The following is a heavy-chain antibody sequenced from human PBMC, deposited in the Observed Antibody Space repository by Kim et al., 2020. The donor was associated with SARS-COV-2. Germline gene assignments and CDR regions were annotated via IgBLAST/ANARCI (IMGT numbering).Heavy chain of an antibody. V-gene: IGHV1-18*01. D-gene: IGHD3-3*01. Sequence: ASVKVSCKASGYTFTSYGISWVRQAPGQGLEWMGWISAYNGNTNYAQKLQGRVTKTTDTSTSTAYMELRSLRSDDTAVYYCAREGGITIFGVVIQPGGYFDYWGQGTLVTVSS. CDR1: GYTFTSYG. CDR2: ISAYNGNT. J-gene: IGHJ4*02. CDR3: AREGGITIFGVVIQPGGYFDY.